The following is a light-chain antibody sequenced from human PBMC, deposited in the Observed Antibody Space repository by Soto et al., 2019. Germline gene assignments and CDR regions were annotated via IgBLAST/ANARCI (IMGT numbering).Light chain of an antibody. CDR3: QQYSNWPPIT. V-gene: IGKV3-15*01. CDR2: DTS. CDR1: QSVSSK. J-gene: IGKJ5*01. Sequence: EIVVTQPPATLSVSPGERATLACRASQSVSSKLAWYQQKPGQAPRLLIYDTSTRATGIPARFSGSGSGTEFTLTISSLQSEDFAVYYCQQYSNWPPITFGQGTRLEIK.